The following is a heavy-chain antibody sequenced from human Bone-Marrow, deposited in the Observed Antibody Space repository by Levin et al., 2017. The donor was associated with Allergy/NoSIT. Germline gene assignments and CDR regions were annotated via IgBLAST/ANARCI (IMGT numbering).Heavy chain of an antibody. V-gene: IGHV4-59*01. CDR2: MSYNGGS. Sequence: SETLSLTCTVSGDSINNYYWTWIRQPPGKGLEWIGTMSYNGGSDYNPSLRSRVTMSRDMSKGQLSLKLDFVTAADTAVYYCASDKDRSAWYFYWGQGILVTVSS. CDR3: ASDKDRSAWYFY. D-gene: IGHD6-19*01. CDR1: GDSINNYY. J-gene: IGHJ4*02.